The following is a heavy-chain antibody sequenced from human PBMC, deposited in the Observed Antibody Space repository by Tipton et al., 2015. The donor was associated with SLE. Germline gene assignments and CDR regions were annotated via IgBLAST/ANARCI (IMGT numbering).Heavy chain of an antibody. V-gene: IGHV3-48*03. D-gene: IGHD3-10*02. J-gene: IGHJ4*02. Sequence: SLRLSCAASGFTFSCFDMQWVRQAPGKGLEGVSHISQDGSNIYYADSVKGRFTISRVNSKNSLFLQMSSLGAEDTAVYYCARDPPLMSTGYNVRGHGWGLGTQV. CDR1: GFTFSCFD. CDR3: ARDPPLMSTGYNVRGHG. CDR2: ISQDGSNI.